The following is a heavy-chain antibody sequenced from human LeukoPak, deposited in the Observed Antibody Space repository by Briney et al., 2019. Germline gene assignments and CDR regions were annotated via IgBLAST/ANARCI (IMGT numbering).Heavy chain of an antibody. D-gene: IGHD6-6*01. CDR3: ARAVAARRVAFDI. J-gene: IGHJ3*02. CDR2: ISYDGSNK. V-gene: IGHV3-30-3*01. CDR1: GFTFSSYA. Sequence: GGSLRLSCAASGFTFSSYAMHWVRQAPGKGLEWVAVISYDGSNKYYADSVKGRFTISRDNSKNTLYLQMNSLRAEDTAVYYCARAVAARRVAFDIWGQGTMVTVSS.